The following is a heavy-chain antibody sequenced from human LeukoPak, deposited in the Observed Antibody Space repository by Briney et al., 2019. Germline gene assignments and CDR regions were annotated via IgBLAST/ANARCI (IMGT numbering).Heavy chain of an antibody. CDR3: AREDGDRDY. V-gene: IGHV1-69*04. D-gene: IGHD4-17*01. Sequence: PLASVKVSCKASGGTFSSYAISWVRQAPGQGREWMGRIIPILGIANYAQKFQGRVTITADKSTSTAYMELSSLRSEDTAVYYCAREDGDRDYWGQGTLVTVSS. CDR1: GGTFSSYA. J-gene: IGHJ4*02. CDR2: IIPILGIA.